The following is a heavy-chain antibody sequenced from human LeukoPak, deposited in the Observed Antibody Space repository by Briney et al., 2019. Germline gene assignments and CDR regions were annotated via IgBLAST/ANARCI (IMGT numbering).Heavy chain of an antibody. CDR2: IDSSGTT. CDR3: ARHGYIQFWLY. CDR1: GASISRDTYV. D-gene: IGHD5-18*01. Sequence: SETLSLTCTVSGASISRDTYVWGWIRQSPEKGLEWIGSIDSSGTTHYNSSLKSRVIISVDTSKNQVSLNLTSVTSADTAVYYCARHGYIQFWLYWGQGTQVIVSS. J-gene: IGHJ4*02. V-gene: IGHV4-39*01.